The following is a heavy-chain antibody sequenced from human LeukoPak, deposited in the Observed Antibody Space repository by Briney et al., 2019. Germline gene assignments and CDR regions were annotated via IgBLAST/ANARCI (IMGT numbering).Heavy chain of an antibody. J-gene: IGHJ4*02. D-gene: IGHD3-10*01. CDR2: IYSGGST. CDR3: ARDQGGHYGSGSLFDY. V-gene: IGHV3-66*01. CDR1: GFTVSSNY. Sequence: GGSLRLSCAASGFTVSSNYMSWVRQAPGKGLEWVSVIYSGGSTYYVDSVKGRFTISRDNSKNTLYLQMNSLRAEDTAVYYCARDQGGHYGSGSLFDYWGQGTLVTVSS.